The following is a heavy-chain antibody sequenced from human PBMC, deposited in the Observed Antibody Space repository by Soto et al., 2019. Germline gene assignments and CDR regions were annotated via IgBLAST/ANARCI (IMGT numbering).Heavy chain of an antibody. J-gene: IGHJ6*02. CDR3: ARDGEQLLGGYYYYYGMDV. CDR1: GYTFTGYY. Sequence: QGQLVQSGAEVKKPGASVKVSCKASGYTFTGYYMHWVRQAPGQGLEWMGWINPNSGGTNYAQKIQGWVTMTRDTSISTAYMELSRLRSDDTAVYYCARDGEQLLGGYYYYYGMDVWGQGTTVTVSS. D-gene: IGHD6-6*01. V-gene: IGHV1-2*04. CDR2: INPNSGGT.